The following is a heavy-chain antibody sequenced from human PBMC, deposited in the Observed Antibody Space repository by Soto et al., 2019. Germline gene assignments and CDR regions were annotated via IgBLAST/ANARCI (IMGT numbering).Heavy chain of an antibody. D-gene: IGHD4-17*01. CDR3: ARVSTTAKTFEF. CDR1: GFTLSSNY. V-gene: IGHV3-53*01. Sequence: LRLSCAASGFTLSSNYMSWVRQAPVKGLEWVSVFYSGGSTYYADSVKGRFTISRDNSKNTLYHQINSLRAEDTAVYYCARVSTTAKTFEFWGQGTLVTVSS. CDR2: FYSGGST. J-gene: IGHJ4*02.